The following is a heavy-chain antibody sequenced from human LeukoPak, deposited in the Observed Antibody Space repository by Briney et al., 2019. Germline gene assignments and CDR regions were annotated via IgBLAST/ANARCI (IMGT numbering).Heavy chain of an antibody. CDR2: INHSGST. CDR1: GGSLSGYY. V-gene: IGHV4-34*01. D-gene: IGHD6-13*01. J-gene: IGHJ5*02. CDR3: ARSLETTAASSRRVGRITSFDP. Sequence: SETLSLTCAVYGGSLSGYYWSWIRQPPGKGLEWIGEINHSGSTNYNPSLKSRVTISVDTSKNQFSLKLSSVTAADTAVYYCARSLETTAASSRRVGRITSFDPWGQGTLVTVSS.